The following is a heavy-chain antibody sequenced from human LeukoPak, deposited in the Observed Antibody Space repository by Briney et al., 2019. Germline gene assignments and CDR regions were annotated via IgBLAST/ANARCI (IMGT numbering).Heavy chain of an antibody. V-gene: IGHV5-51*01. CDR3: ARLPFFRRYCSGGSCWSNHFDY. D-gene: IGHD2-15*01. CDR2: IYPGDSDT. CDR1: GYSFTSYW. Sequence: GESLKISCKGSGYSFTSYWIGWVRQMPGKGLEWMGIIYPGDSDTRYSPSFQGQVTISADKSISTAYLQWSSLKASDTAMYYCARLPFFRRYCSGGSCWSNHFDYWGQGTLVTVSS. J-gene: IGHJ4*02.